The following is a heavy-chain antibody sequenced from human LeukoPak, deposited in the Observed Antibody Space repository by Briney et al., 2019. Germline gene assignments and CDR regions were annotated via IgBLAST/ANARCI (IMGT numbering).Heavy chain of an antibody. CDR1: GFTFGSYW. CDR3: ARGRTWFDS. CDR2: IKQDGSER. J-gene: IGHJ5*01. V-gene: IGHV3-7*03. D-gene: IGHD2-8*01. Sequence: GGSPRLSCAASGFTFGSYWMSWVRQAPGKGLEWVANIKQDGSERYYVDSMKGRFTISRDNAKSSLYLQMNSLRAEDTAVYYCARGRTWFDSWGQGTLVTVSS.